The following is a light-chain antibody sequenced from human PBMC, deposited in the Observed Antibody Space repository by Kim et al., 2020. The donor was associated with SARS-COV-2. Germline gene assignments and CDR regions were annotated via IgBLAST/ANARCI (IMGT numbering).Light chain of an antibody. CDR1: KLGDKY. CDR2: QDS. J-gene: IGLJ2*01. Sequence: SSSLPPPLSVSVSPGQTASITCSGDKLGDKYACWYQQKPGQSPVLVIYQDSKRPSGIPERFSGSNSGNTATLTISGTQAMDEADYYCQAWDSSIVFGGGTQLTVL. CDR3: QAWDSSIV. V-gene: IGLV3-1*01.